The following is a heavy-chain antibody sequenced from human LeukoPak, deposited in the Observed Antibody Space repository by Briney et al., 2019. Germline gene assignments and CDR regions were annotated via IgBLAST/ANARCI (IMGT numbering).Heavy chain of an antibody. D-gene: IGHD3-9*01. Sequence: GGSLRLSCAASGFTFSSYAMSWVRQAPGKGLEWVSSISDSGGNTDYADSVKGRFTISRDNSKNTLYLQMYSLRAEDTAVYYCTTPRSFDWLFYFDYWGQGTLVTVSS. J-gene: IGHJ4*02. CDR3: TTPRSFDWLFYFDY. V-gene: IGHV3-23*01. CDR2: ISDSGGNT. CDR1: GFTFSSYA.